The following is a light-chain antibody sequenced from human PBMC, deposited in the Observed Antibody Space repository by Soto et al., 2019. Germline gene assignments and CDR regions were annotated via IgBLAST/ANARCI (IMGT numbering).Light chain of an antibody. J-gene: IGLJ3*02. Sequence: QSALTQPASVSGSPGQSITISYTGTSSDIGSYTFVSWYQHHPGKAPKLMLYEVSYRPSGVSDRFSGSKSGNTASLTISGLQAEDEAHYYCSSYTASTTPVLGGGTKVTVL. CDR1: SSDIGSYTF. CDR3: SSYTASTTPV. V-gene: IGLV2-14*01. CDR2: EVS.